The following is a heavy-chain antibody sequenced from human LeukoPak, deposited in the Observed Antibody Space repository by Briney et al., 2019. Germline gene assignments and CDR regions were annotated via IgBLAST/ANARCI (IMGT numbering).Heavy chain of an antibody. Sequence: ASVNVSCKASGYTFTGYYMHWVRQAPGQGLEWMGWINPNSGGTNYEQKFQGWVTMTRDTSISTAYMELRRLRSDDTAVYYCARGRTTDWFDPWGQGTLVTVSS. D-gene: IGHD1-1*01. CDR3: ARGRTTDWFDP. V-gene: IGHV1-2*04. J-gene: IGHJ5*02. CDR1: GYTFTGYY. CDR2: INPNSGGT.